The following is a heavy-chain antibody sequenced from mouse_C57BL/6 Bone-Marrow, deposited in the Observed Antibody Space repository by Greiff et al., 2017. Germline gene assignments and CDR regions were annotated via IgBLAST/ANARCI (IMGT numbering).Heavy chain of an antibody. CDR3: ARWSSWFAY. CDR1: GYAFTNYL. Sequence: VQLQQSGAELVRPGTSVKVSCKASGYAFTNYLLEWVKQRPGQGLEWIGVINPGSGGTNYNEKFKGKATLTADKSSSTAYMQLSSLTSEDSAVYFCARWSSWFAYWGQGTLVTVSA. V-gene: IGHV1-54*01. CDR2: INPGSGGT. J-gene: IGHJ3*01.